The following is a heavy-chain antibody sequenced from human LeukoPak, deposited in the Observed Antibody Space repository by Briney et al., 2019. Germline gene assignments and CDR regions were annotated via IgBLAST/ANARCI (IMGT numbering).Heavy chain of an antibody. V-gene: IGHV4-59*08. D-gene: IGHD6-13*01. J-gene: IGHJ5*02. CDR2: IYYSGST. CDR3: ARYTPRIAAAGNWFDP. CDR1: GGSISSYY. Sequence: SETLSLTCTVSGGSISSYYWSWIRQSPGKGLEWIGYIYYSGSTNYNPSLKSRVTISVDTSKNQFSLKLSSVTAADTAVYYCARYTPRIAAAGNWFDPWGQGTLVTVSS.